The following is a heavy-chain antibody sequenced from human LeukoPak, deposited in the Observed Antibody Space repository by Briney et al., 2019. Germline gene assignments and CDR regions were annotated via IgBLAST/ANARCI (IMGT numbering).Heavy chain of an antibody. J-gene: IGHJ4*02. CDR2: INHSGST. CDR3: ARGPYQYYYDSSGYYPYYFDY. V-gene: IGHV4-34*01. Sequence: SETLSLTCAVYGGSFSGYYWSWIRQPPGKGLEWIGEINHSGSTNYNPSLKSRVTISVDTSKNQFSLKLSSVTAADTAVYYCARGPYQYYYDSSGYYPYYFDYWGQGTLVTVSS. D-gene: IGHD3-22*01. CDR1: GGSFSGYY.